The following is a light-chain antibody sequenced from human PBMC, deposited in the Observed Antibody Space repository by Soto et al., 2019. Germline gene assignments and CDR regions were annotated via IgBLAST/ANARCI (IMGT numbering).Light chain of an antibody. CDR1: SSNIGRDY. V-gene: IGLV1-47*02. J-gene: IGLJ2*01. CDR3: AAWDDSVRGVV. Sequence: QSVLTQPPSACGTPGQRVTISCSGGSSNIGRDYVYWYQQLPGAAPKLLMYSHNIRPAGVPDRFSASTSGTSASLAISGLRPEDEGDYHCAAWDDSVRGVVFGGGTKVTVL. CDR2: SHN.